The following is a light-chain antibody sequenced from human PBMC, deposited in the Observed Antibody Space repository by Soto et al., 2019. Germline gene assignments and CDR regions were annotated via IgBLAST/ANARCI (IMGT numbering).Light chain of an antibody. CDR2: KAS. V-gene: IGKV1-5*03. Sequence: IQMTQSPSTLSASVGDRVTFTCRASQTISTWLAWYQQKPGEAPKLLIYKASTLEVGVPSRFSASGSGTEFTLTINTLQPADFATYYCQQYNSYWTFGQGTKVEIK. CDR1: QTISTW. CDR3: QQYNSYWT. J-gene: IGKJ1*01.